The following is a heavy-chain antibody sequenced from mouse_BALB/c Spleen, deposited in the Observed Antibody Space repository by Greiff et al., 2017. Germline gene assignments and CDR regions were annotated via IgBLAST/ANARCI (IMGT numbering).Heavy chain of an antibody. Sequence: EVQLVESGGGLVKPGGSLKLSCAASGFTFSSYAMSWVRQTPEKGLEWVASISSGGSTYYPDSVKGRFTISRDNARNILYLQMNSLRSEDTAMYYCAKNCASDVDAMDYWGQGTSVTVSS. CDR1: GFTFSSYA. J-gene: IGHJ4*01. CDR3: AKNCASDVDAMDY. D-gene: IGHD6-1*01. CDR2: ISSGGST. V-gene: IGHV5-6-5*01.